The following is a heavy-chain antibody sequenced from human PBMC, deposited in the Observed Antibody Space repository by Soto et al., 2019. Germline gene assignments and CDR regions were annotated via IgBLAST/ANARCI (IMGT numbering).Heavy chain of an antibody. CDR3: ARYNAAYGTYYFDF. V-gene: IGHV4-4*02. Sequence: PSETLSLTCAVSGASVSSTYWWSWVRQPPGKGPEWIGEINHRGSANYNPSLKSRVTISVDISKSQFSLRLTSVTAADTAVYYCARYNAAYGTYYFDFWGQGALVP. CDR1: GASVSSTYW. J-gene: IGHJ4*02. CDR2: INHRGSA. D-gene: IGHD6-13*01.